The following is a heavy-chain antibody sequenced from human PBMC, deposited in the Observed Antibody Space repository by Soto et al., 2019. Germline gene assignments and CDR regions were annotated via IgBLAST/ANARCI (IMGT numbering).Heavy chain of an antibody. V-gene: IGHV1-2*04. CDR2: INPNSGGT. CDR1: GYTFTGYY. CDR3: ARVVIVAAGTSYYYYGMDV. J-gene: IGHJ6*02. Sequence: ASVKVSCKASGYTFTGYYMHWVRQAPGQGLEWMGWINPNSGGTNYAQKFQGWVTMTRDTSISTAYMELSRLRSDDTAVYYCARVVIVAAGTSYYYYGMDVWGQGTTVTVSS. D-gene: IGHD6-13*01.